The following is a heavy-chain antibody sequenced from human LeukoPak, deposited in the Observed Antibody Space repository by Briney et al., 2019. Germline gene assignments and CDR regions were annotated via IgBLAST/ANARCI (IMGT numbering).Heavy chain of an antibody. CDR1: GSIFSSYW. CDR3: ARRLDDCGNSHGY. J-gene: IGHJ4*02. CDR2: IYPGDSDT. V-gene: IGHV5-51*01. D-gene: IGHD4-23*01. Sequence: GASLQISCEGAGSIFSSYWIGWVRQLPGKGLEGMGIIYPGDSDTRYSPSFQGQVTISADKSISTAYLQWSSLKASDTAIYYCARRLDDCGNSHGYWGQGTLVTVPS.